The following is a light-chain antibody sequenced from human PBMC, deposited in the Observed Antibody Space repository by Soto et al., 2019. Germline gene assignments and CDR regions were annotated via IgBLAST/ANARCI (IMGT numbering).Light chain of an antibody. Sequence: QLVLTQPPSASSTPGQTVTISCSGSTSNIGTFYVYWYRHLPGTAPKLLIYLGDQRASGVSDRFSGSKPGTSASLAINGLRSDDGVDYYCAAWDDNLNAYVFGSGPSSPS. CDR3: AAWDDNLNAYV. J-gene: IGLJ1*01. CDR1: TSNIGTFY. CDR2: LGD. V-gene: IGLV1-47*02.